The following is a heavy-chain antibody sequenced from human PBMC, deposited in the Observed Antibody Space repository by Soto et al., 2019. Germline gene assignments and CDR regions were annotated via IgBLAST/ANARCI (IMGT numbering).Heavy chain of an antibody. Sequence: PSETLSLTCAVSGGSISSGGYSWSWIRQPPGKGLEWIGYIYHSGSTYYNPSLKSRVTISVDRSKNQFSLKLSSVTAADTAVYYCASMAGRVYFDYWGQGTLVTVSS. V-gene: IGHV4-30-2*01. D-gene: IGHD3-10*01. CDR2: IYHSGST. CDR3: ASMAGRVYFDY. CDR1: GGSISSGGYS. J-gene: IGHJ4*02.